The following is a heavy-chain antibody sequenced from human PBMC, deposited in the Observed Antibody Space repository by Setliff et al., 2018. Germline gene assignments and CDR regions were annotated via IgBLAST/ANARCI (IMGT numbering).Heavy chain of an antibody. CDR1: GFTFDDYG. J-gene: IGHJ4*02. D-gene: IGHD3-10*01. CDR3: VRAVVIRGSKPLDS. V-gene: IGHV3-20*04. Sequence: GGSLRLSCAASGFTFDDYGMSWVRQAPGKGLEWVSGINWNGGSTGYADSVKDRFIISRDDSKNSLYLQMYSLKSDDTAVYYCVRAVVIRGSKPLDSWGQGTLVTVSS. CDR2: INWNGGST.